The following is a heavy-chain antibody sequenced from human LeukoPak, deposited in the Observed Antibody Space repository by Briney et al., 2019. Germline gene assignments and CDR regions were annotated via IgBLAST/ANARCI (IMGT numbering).Heavy chain of an antibody. J-gene: IGHJ6*02. CDR3: ARDQGEYSGYDNGYYYGMDV. CDR1: GGTFSSYA. Sequence: SVKVSCKASGGTFSSYAISWVRQAPGQGLEWMGWIIPIFGTANYAQKFQGRVTITADESTSTAYMELSSLRSEDTAVYYCARDQGEYSGYDNGYYYGMDVWGQGTTVTVSS. V-gene: IGHV1-69*13. CDR2: IIPIFGTA. D-gene: IGHD5-12*01.